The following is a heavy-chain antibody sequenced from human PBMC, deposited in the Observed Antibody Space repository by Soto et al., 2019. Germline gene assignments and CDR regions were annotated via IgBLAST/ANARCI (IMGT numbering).Heavy chain of an antibody. Sequence: QVRLVESGGGVVQPGRSLRLSCAASGFTFSSHGMHWVRQAPGKGLEWVAVISNDGSKKYYAASVKGRFTISRDNSKNMLYLQMNSLRAEDTAVYYCADPGSTDLDVWGQGTTVTVSS. CDR3: ADPGSTDLDV. J-gene: IGHJ6*02. D-gene: IGHD3-10*01. V-gene: IGHV3-30*03. CDR2: ISNDGSKK. CDR1: GFTFSSHG.